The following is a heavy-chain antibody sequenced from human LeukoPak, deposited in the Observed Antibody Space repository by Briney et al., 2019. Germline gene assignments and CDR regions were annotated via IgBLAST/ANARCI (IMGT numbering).Heavy chain of an antibody. Sequence: SETLSLTCTVSGGSISSSSYYWGWIRQPPGKGLEWTGSIYYSGSTYYIPSLKSRITMSVDTSKNQFSLKLSSVAAADTAVYYCASTYGSGNYWGQGTLVTVSS. CDR3: ASTYGSGNY. V-gene: IGHV4-39*01. J-gene: IGHJ4*02. CDR1: GGSISSSSYY. D-gene: IGHD3-10*01. CDR2: IYYSGST.